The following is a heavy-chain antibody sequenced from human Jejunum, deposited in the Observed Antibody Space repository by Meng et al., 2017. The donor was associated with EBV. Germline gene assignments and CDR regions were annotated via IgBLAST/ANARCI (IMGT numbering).Heavy chain of an antibody. CDR1: GYSFTSYG. CDR3: AVVTVKWLAP. V-gene: IGHV1-18*01. Sequence: QPQMVQSGPEVKKPXASVKVSCKTSGYSFTSYGISWVRQVPGQGLEWMGWINAYNGNTNYAQKFQGRVTMTTEKSTTTAYMELRSLRSDDTALYYCAVVTVKWLAPWDQGTLVTVSS. CDR2: INAYNGNT. D-gene: IGHD3-22*01. J-gene: IGHJ5*02.